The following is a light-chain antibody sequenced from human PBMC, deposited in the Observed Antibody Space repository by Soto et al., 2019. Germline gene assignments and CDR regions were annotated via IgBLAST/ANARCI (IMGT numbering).Light chain of an antibody. V-gene: IGKV1-39*01. CDR3: QQSYSTPIT. J-gene: IGKJ5*01. Sequence: DIQMTQSPSSLSASVGDRVTITCRASQGISSYLSWYQQKPGKAPKFLIYAASSLQRGVPSRFSGSGSGTYFTLTSSSLQPEDFATYYCQQSYSTPITFGQGTRLEIK. CDR2: AAS. CDR1: QGISSY.